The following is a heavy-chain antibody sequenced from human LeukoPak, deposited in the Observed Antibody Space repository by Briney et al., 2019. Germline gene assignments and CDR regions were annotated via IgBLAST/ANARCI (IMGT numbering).Heavy chain of an antibody. D-gene: IGHD6-19*01. V-gene: IGHV1-69*13. J-gene: IGHJ4*02. CDR1: GGTFSSYA. Sequence: SVTVSCTASGGTFSSYAISWVRQAPGQGLEWMGGIIPIFGTANYAQKFQGRVTITADESTSTAYMELSSLRSEDTAVYYCARARGLGIAVATNRGGIYYFDYWGQGTLVTVSS. CDR3: ARARGLGIAVATNRGGIYYFDY. CDR2: IIPIFGTA.